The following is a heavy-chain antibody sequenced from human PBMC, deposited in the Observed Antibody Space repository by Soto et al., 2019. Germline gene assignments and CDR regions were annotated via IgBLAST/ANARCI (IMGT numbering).Heavy chain of an antibody. V-gene: IGHV3-30-3*01. CDR3: TRDGYNSEYGFDQ. CDR1: GFTFSSYA. D-gene: IGHD1-1*01. Sequence: QVQLVESGGGVVQPGRSLRLSCAASGFTFSSYAMHWVRQAPGKGLEWVSVVSYDGSNHYYTDSVKGRFTASRDNSRNTLYLQMNSLRIEDTAMYYCTRDGYNSEYGFDQWGQGTRVTVSS. CDR2: VSYDGSNH. J-gene: IGHJ4*02.